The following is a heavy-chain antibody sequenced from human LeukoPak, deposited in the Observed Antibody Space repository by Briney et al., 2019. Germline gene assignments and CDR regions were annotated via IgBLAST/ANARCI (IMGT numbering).Heavy chain of an antibody. CDR1: GFTFSGSA. D-gene: IGHD2-2*01. V-gene: IGHV3-73*01. J-gene: IGHJ4*02. Sequence: GGSLRLSCAASGFTFSGSAMHWVRQASGKGLEWVGRIRSKPNSYATTYAASVEGRFTISRDDSKNTAYLQMNSLKTDDTALYYCTRGYCSSTSCFSLDYWGQGTLVTVSS. CDR3: TRGYCSSTSCFSLDY. CDR2: IRSKPNSYAT.